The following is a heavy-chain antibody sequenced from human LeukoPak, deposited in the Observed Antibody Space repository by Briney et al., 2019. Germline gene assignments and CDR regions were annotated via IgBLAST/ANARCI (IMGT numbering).Heavy chain of an antibody. CDR1: GGSFSGYY. D-gene: IGHD2-2*01. CDR3: ARALLEYCSSTSCRPAHYYYGMDV. V-gene: IGHV4-34*01. CDR2: INHSGST. Sequence: SETLSLTCAVYGGSFSGYYWSWIRQPPGKGLEWIGEINHSGSTNYNPSLKSRVAISVDTSKNQFSLKLSSVTAADTAVYYCARALLEYCSSTSCRPAHYYYGMDVWAKGPRSPSPQ. J-gene: IGHJ6*04.